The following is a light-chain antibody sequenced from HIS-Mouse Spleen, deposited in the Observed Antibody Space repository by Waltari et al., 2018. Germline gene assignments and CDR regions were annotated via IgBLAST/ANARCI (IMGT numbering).Light chain of an antibody. V-gene: IGKV3-20*01. CDR3: QQYGSSPT. J-gene: IGKJ3*01. Sequence: EIVLTQSPGTLSLSPGERATLSCRASQSVSSSYLAWYQQKPGQAPRLLIYGASSRATGIPDRFGGSGSGTDFTLTISRLEPEDFAVYYCQQYGSSPTFGPGTKVDIK. CDR1: QSVSSSY. CDR2: GAS.